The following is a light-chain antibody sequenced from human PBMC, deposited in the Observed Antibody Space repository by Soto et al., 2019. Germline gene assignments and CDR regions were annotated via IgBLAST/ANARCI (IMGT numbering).Light chain of an antibody. J-gene: IGKJ2*01. CDR3: QQYHNWPAYT. CDR1: QSVSSH. CDR2: GAS. V-gene: IGKV3-15*01. Sequence: EIEMTQSLPTLSVSPGERATLSCRASQSVSSHLAWYQHKPGQAPRLLIYGASTRATGIPARFSGSGSGTEFALTISSLQSEDSAVYYCQQYHNWPAYTFGQGTKLEIK.